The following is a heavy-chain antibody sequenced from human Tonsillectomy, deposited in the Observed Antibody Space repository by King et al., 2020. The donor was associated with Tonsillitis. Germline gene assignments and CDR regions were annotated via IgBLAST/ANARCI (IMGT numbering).Heavy chain of an antibody. CDR3: ARDRGEMATLDY. Sequence: VQLVESGGGVVQPGRSLRLSCAASGFTFSSYGMHWVRQAPGKWLEWVAVIWYDGSNKYYADSVKGRFTISRDNSKNTLYLQMNSLRAEDTAVYYWARDRGEMATLDYWGQGTLVTVSS. D-gene: IGHD5-24*01. V-gene: IGHV3-33*01. CDR2: IWYDGSNK. J-gene: IGHJ4*02. CDR1: GFTFSSYG.